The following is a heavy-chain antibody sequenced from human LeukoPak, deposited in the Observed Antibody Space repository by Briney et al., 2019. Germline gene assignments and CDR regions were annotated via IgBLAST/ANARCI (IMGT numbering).Heavy chain of an antibody. Sequence: GGSLRLSCTASGFTFDDYAMHWVRQGPGKGLEWVAGISWNSISIGYGGSVKGRFTISRDNAKNSLFLQMTSLREEDTALYYCVKEGGSSGWYYFVDWGQGILVTVSS. CDR2: ISWNSISI. CDR3: VKEGGSSGWYYFVD. CDR1: GFTFDDYA. V-gene: IGHV3-9*01. D-gene: IGHD6-19*01. J-gene: IGHJ4*02.